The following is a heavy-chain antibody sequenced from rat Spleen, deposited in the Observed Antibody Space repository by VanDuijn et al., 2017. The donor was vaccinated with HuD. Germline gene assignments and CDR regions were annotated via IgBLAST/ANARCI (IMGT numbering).Heavy chain of an antibody. CDR3: ARYIGDNSGFAY. CDR2: ISYSGIT. CDR1: GSSITSNY. J-gene: IGHJ3*01. V-gene: IGHV3-1*01. D-gene: IGHD4-3*01. Sequence: EVLLQESGPGLVRPSQSLSLTCSVTGSSITSNYWGWIRKFPGNKMEWIGHISYSGITSYNPSLKSRISITRDTSKNQFFLQLNSVTTEDTATYYCARYIGDNSGFAYWGQGTLVTVSS.